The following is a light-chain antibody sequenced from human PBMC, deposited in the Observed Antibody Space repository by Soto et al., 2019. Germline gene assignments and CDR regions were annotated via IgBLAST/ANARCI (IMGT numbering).Light chain of an antibody. CDR2: SNN. V-gene: IGLV1-47*02. CDR1: SSNIGSNY. Sequence: QSVLTQPPSASGTPGQRVTISCSGSSSNIGSNYVYWYQQLPGTAPKLLIYSNNQRPSGVPDRFSGSKSGTSASLAISGLRSEDEADYYCVAWDDSLSANWVFGGGTKLTVL. J-gene: IGLJ3*02. CDR3: VAWDDSLSANWV.